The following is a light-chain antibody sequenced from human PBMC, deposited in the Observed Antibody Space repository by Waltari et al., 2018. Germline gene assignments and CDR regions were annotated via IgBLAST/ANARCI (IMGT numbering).Light chain of an antibody. Sequence: QSALTQPRSVSGSPGQSVTLSCTGTSSDIGGYNYVSWYQQPARKAPKLMIYDVSKRPSGLPDRFSGSKAGTAAFLTISGLHAEDEADYCCCSYAGSYTHWVFGGGTKLTVL. V-gene: IGLV2-11*01. CDR3: CSYAGSYTHWV. CDR2: DVS. J-gene: IGLJ3*02. CDR1: SSDIGGYNY.